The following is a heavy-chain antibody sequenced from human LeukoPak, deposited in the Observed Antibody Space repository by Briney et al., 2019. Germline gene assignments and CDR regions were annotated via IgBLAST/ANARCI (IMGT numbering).Heavy chain of an antibody. D-gene: IGHD3-3*01. CDR1: GLTFSSYG. V-gene: IGHV3-30*02. J-gene: IGHJ3*02. CDR2: IRFDGSNK. Sequence: PGGSLRLSCAASGLTFSSYGMHWVRQAPGKGLEWVAFIRFDGSNKYYADSVKGRFTISRDNSKNTVYLQMNSLRAEDTAVYYCARSRTASGVVIMGAFDIWGQGTMVTVSS. CDR3: ARSRTASGVVIMGAFDI.